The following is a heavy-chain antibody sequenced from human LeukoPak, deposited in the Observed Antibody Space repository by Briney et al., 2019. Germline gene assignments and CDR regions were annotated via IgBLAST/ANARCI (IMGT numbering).Heavy chain of an antibody. V-gene: IGHV4-39*01. CDR1: GGSISSSSYY. CDR3: ARLEAAGYSSGWVDY. D-gene: IGHD6-19*01. Sequence: SETLSLTCTVSGGSISSSSYYWGWIRQPPGKGLEWIGSIYYSGSTYSNQSLKSRVTISVDTSKNQFSLKLSSVTAADTAVYYCARLEAAGYSSGWVDYWGQGTLVTVSS. J-gene: IGHJ4*02. CDR2: IYYSGST.